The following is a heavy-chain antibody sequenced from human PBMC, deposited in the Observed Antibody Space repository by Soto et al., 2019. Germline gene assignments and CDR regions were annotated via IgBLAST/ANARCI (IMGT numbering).Heavy chain of an antibody. J-gene: IGHJ6*03. CDR3: ARGATVTTPYMDV. D-gene: IGHD4-4*01. V-gene: IGHV4-34*01. CDR2: INHSGST. CDR1: GGSFSGYY. Sequence: ASETLSLTCAVYGGSFSGYYWSWIRQPPGKGLEWIGEINHSGSTNYNPSLKSRVTISVDTSKNQFSLKLSSVTAADAAVYFCARGATVTTPYMDVWGKGTTVTVYS.